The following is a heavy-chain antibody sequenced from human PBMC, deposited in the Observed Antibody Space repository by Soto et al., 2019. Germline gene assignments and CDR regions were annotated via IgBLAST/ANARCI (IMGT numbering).Heavy chain of an antibody. CDR2: INAGNGNT. J-gene: IGHJ4*02. D-gene: IGHD3-16*01. V-gene: IGHV1-3*01. CDR3: ARIGYAGLRLGDQPPDY. Sequence: ASVKVSCKASGYTFTSYAMHWVRQAPGQRLEWMGWINAGNGNTKYSQKFQGRVTITRDTSASTAYMELSSLRSEDTAVYYCARIGYAGLRLGDQPPDYWGQGTLVTVSS. CDR1: GYTFTSYA.